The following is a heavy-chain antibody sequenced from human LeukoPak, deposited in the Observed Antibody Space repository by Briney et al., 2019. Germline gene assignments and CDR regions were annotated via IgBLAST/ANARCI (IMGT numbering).Heavy chain of an antibody. J-gene: IGHJ4*02. Sequence: KSSETLSLTCTVSGASLNSYYWSWIRQPAGKGLEWIGRIYSGGSTNYNPSLKRRVTLSVDTSTNQFSLRLISSTVADTAVYYCAREGRYGDYEGYWGQGTLVTVSS. CDR2: IYSGGST. CDR1: GASLNSYY. D-gene: IGHD4-17*01. V-gene: IGHV4-4*07. CDR3: AREGRYGDYEGY.